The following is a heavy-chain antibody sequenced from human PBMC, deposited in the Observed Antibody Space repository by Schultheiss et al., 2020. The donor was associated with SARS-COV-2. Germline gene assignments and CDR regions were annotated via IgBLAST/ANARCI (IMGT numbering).Heavy chain of an antibody. CDR1: GFTFSSYG. D-gene: IGHD1-26*01. CDR3: AKVIGGSYGDYYYMDV. CDR2: ISYDGSNK. J-gene: IGHJ6*03. V-gene: IGHV3-30*18. Sequence: GESLKISCAASGFTFSSYGMHWVRQAPGKGLEWVAVISYDGSNKYYADSVKGRFTISRDNSKNTLYLQMNSLRAEDTAVYYCAKVIGGSYGDYYYMDVWGKGTTVTVSS.